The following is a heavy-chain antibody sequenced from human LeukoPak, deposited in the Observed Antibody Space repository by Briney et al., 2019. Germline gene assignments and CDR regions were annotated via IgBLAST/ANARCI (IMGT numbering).Heavy chain of an antibody. J-gene: IGHJ3*02. CDR3: TRDRNDYGDPDGFDI. D-gene: IGHD4-17*01. V-gene: IGHV3-21*01. CDR2: ITRVSSYT. CDR1: GFTFSDFA. Sequence: GGSLKLSCAASGFTFSDFAMNWVRQAPGKGLEWVSSITRVSSYTYYSESVQGRFTISRDNHKDLLYLQLNSLRGDDSGIYYCTRDRNDYGDPDGFDIWGKGTVVTVS.